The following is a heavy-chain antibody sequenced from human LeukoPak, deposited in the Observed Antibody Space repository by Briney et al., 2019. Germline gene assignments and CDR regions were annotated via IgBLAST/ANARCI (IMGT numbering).Heavy chain of an antibody. J-gene: IGHJ4*02. CDR3: ARSGRGNSAGFDC. V-gene: IGHV4-59*01. D-gene: IGHD3-10*01. Sequence: SETLSLTCTVSGGSISSYYWSWIRQPPGKGLEWIGYIYYSGSTNYNPSLKSRGTISVDTSNNQFSLKLTTVTAADTAVYYCARSGRGNSAGFDCWGQGTLVTVSS. CDR1: GGSISSYY. CDR2: IYYSGST.